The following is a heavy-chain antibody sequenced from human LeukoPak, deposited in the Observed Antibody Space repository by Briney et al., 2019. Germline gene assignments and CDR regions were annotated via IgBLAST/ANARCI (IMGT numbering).Heavy chain of an antibody. Sequence: GASVKVSCKASGYTFTRYYMHWVRQAPGQGLEWMGWINPNSGGTNYAQKFQGRVTMTRDTSISTAYMELSRLRSDDTAVYYCARDDIAVAGPGDYWGQGTLVTVSS. CDR3: ARDDIAVAGPGDY. V-gene: IGHV1-2*02. CDR2: INPNSGGT. CDR1: GYTFTRYY. D-gene: IGHD6-19*01. J-gene: IGHJ4*02.